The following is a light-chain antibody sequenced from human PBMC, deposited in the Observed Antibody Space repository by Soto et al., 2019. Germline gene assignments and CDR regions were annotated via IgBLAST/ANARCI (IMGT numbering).Light chain of an antibody. CDR1: QGVSRK. CDR3: QQYHTWPIT. CDR2: GAS. J-gene: IGKJ4*01. V-gene: IGKV3-15*01. Sequence: DIVMTQSPATLSVAPGERVTFSCRASQGVSRKLAWYQHKPGQAPRLLSSGASTGATGIPARFSGSGSWTEFTLTISSLQSEDCAIYYCQQYHTWPITFGGGTKVDIK.